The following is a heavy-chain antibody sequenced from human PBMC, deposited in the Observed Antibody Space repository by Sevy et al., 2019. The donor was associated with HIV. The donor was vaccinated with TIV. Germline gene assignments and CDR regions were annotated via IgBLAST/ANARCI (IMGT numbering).Heavy chain of an antibody. CDR3: ATSRRDYYNYYFDY. D-gene: IGHD3-22*01. CDR2: ISTGGGTI. CDR1: GLSFRSYE. V-gene: IGHV3-48*03. Sequence: GGSLRLSCAASGLSFRSYELYWVRQAPGMGLQWISYISTGGGTIFYADSVKGRFTISRDNAKNSVFLQMNSLRAEDTAVYFCATSRRDYYNYYFDYWGHGTLVTVSS. J-gene: IGHJ4*01.